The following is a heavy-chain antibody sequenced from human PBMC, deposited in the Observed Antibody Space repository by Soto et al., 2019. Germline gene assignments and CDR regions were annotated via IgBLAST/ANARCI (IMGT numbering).Heavy chain of an antibody. Sequence: GGSLRLSCEASGFTLSSYSMNWARQAPGQGLEWVSYISSSSSTIYYADSVKGRFTISRDNAKNSLYLQMNSLRDEDTAVYYCARDKGPSGWFDPWGQGTLVTVSS. J-gene: IGHJ5*02. CDR3: ARDKGPSGWFDP. CDR1: GFTLSSYS. V-gene: IGHV3-48*02. CDR2: ISSSSSTI.